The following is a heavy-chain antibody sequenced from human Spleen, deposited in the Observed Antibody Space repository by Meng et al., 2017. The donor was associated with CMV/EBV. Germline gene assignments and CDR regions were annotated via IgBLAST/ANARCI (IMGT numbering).Heavy chain of an antibody. V-gene: IGHV3-53*01. D-gene: IGHD4-11*01. J-gene: IGHJ5*02. CDR3: ARDWYTITRANWFDP. CDR1: GLTVSNSY. CDR2: MYSGGKT. Sequence: GESLKISCAASGLTVSNSYLSWVRQAPGKGLEWVSVMYSGGKTQYADSVKGRFTISRDTSKNTLYLQMSSLRAEDTAVYYCARDWYTITRANWFDPWGQGTLVTVSS.